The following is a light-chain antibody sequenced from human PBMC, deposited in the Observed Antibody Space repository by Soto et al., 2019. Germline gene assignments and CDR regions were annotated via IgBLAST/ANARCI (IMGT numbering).Light chain of an antibody. CDR3: QQYNGYSRT. CDR2: KAS. CDR1: QRVDGW. V-gene: IGKV1-5*03. J-gene: IGKJ1*01. Sequence: DFQMTQSPSTLSASVGDRVTVTCRASQRVDGWLGWYQQKPGRAPRLLIYKASSLETGVPSRFSGSGSGTEFTLTISSLQPDDFATYYCQQYNGYSRTFGQGTKVEIK.